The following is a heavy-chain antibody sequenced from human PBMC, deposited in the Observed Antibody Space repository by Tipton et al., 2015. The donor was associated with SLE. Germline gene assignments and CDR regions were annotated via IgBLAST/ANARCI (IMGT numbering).Heavy chain of an antibody. V-gene: IGHV4-39*07. CDR2: MYYVGST. CDR1: GDSMRSSTSY. D-gene: IGHD2-21*01. CDR3: ARRRFQSAPDY. J-gene: IGHJ4*02. Sequence: TLSLTCTVSGDSMRSSTSYWGWIRQAPGKGPEWIGSMYYVGSTYYNPSLKSRVTMSVDTSMNQFSLRLRSVTAADTAVYYCARRRFQSAPDYWGQGTLVSVSS.